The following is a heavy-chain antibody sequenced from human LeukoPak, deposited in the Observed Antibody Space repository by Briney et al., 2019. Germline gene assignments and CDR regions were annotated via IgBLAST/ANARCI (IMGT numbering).Heavy chain of an antibody. Sequence: PGGSLRLSCAASGFTFSRNWMSWVRQAPGKGLEWAANINEDGNEKYYVDSVAGRFTISRDNAKNSLYLQMNSLRAEDTAVYYCARDPDAGTTDYWGPGNLFTVSS. J-gene: IGHJ4*02. V-gene: IGHV3-7*01. CDR1: GFTFSRNW. CDR2: INEDGNEK. CDR3: ARDPDAGTTDY. D-gene: IGHD1-7*01.